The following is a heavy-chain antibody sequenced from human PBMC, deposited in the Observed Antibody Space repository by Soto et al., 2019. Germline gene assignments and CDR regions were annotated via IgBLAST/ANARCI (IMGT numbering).Heavy chain of an antibody. Sequence: QVQLVESGGGVVQPGRSLRVSCAASGFTFSNYGMHWVRQAPDRGLEWVAAMWYDESRTFYAESVKGRFTISRDDSRKTLYLEMNTLRVDDTGVYYCVRDDSFRDSRAPWGQGTLVTVSS. J-gene: IGHJ5*02. CDR1: GFTFSNYG. CDR2: MWYDESRT. CDR3: VRDDSFRDSRAP. V-gene: IGHV3-33*01. D-gene: IGHD3-22*01.